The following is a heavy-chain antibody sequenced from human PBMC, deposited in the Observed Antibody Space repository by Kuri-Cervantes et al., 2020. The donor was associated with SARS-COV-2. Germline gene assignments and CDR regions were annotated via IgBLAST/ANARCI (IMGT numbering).Heavy chain of an antibody. D-gene: IGHD6-19*01. J-gene: IGHJ2*01. CDR2: IDQNGNKN. CDR1: GFTFSTYW. V-gene: IGHV3-7*01. Sequence: GGSLRLSCAAFGFTFSTYWMTWVRQAPGKGLEWVANIDQNGNKNYYVDSVRGRFTISRDNAKNSLYLQMNSLRVEDTAVYYCARDRRRGWQWLVSRVWYFDLWGRGTLVTVSS. CDR3: ARDRRRGWQWLVSRVWYFDL.